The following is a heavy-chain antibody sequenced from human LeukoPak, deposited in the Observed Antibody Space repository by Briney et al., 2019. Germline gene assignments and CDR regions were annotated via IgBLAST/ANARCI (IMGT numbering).Heavy chain of an antibody. CDR2: IYYSGTT. Sequence: SETLSLTCTVSGGSINSYYWSWIRQPPGKGLEWIGYIYYSGTTNYNPSLKSRVTISADTSKNHLSLKLYSVTAADTAVYYCARHDNYPGFGRGFDPWGQGFLVTVTS. CDR1: GGSINSYY. CDR3: ARHDNYPGFGRGFDP. V-gene: IGHV4-59*08. J-gene: IGHJ5*02. D-gene: IGHD1-14*01.